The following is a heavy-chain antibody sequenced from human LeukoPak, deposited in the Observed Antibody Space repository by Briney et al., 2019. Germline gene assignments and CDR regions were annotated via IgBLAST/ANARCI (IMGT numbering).Heavy chain of an antibody. Sequence: GGSLRLSCEASGFTFGSHAMYWVRQAPGKGLEWVAGIFGSGGSPHYADPVKGRFTISRDNSRNTVYLQINSLRAEDTAVYYCGKTTVGYSSGQKPAWPIDYWGQGTLVTVSS. CDR3: GKTTVGYSSGQKPAWPIDY. CDR1: GFTFGSHA. V-gene: IGHV3-23*01. J-gene: IGHJ4*02. D-gene: IGHD5-18*01. CDR2: IFGSGGSP.